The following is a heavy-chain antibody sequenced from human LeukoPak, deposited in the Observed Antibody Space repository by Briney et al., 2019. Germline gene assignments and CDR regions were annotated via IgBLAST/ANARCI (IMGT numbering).Heavy chain of an antibody. Sequence: PSGTLSLTCTVYGGSFSGYYWSWIRQPPGKGLEWIGEINHSGSTNYNPSLKSRVTISVDTSKNQFSLKLSSVTAADTAVYYCAIHIVVVPAAKKKNWFDPWGQGTLVTVSS. CDR1: GGSFSGYY. CDR2: INHSGST. D-gene: IGHD2-2*01. CDR3: AIHIVVVPAAKKKNWFDP. V-gene: IGHV4-34*01. J-gene: IGHJ5*02.